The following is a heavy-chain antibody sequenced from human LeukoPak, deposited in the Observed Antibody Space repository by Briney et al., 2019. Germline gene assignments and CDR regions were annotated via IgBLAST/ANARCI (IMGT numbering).Heavy chain of an antibody. CDR1: GGTFSTYA. CDR3: ARDNERRATGWFVYYGMDV. CDR2: IIPIPGIP. D-gene: IGHD6-19*01. V-gene: IGHV1-69*04. J-gene: IGHJ6*02. Sequence: EASVKVSCKASGGTFSTYAFSWVRQAPGQGREWMGRIIPIPGIPNYAQKFQDRVTITADKSTSTAYMELSSLKSEDTAVYYCARDNERRATGWFVYYGMDVWGQGTTVTVSS.